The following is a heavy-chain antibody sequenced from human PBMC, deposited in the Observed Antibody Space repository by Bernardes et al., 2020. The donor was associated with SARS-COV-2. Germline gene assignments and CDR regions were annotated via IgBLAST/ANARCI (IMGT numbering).Heavy chain of an antibody. V-gene: IGHV4-59*01. J-gene: IGHJ4*02. Sequence: SETLSLTCTVSGGSITSSYWSWIRQPPGKGLEWIGYVYHIGSTSYNPSLESRVTISRDTSNSQFSLKLRSVTAADTALYYCARDPGLFFTGSFDSWGQGTLVTVSS. CDR1: GGSITSSY. CDR3: ARDPGLFFTGSFDS. CDR2: VYHIGST.